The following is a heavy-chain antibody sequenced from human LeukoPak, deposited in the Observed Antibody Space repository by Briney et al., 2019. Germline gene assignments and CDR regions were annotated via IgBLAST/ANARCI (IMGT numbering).Heavy chain of an antibody. Sequence: VKVSCKASGGTFISYVISWVRQAPGQGLEWMGGIIPIFGTANYAQKFQGRVTITADESTSTAYMELSSLRSEDTAVYYCARDIRGGDGYNEGLYYWGQGTLVTVSS. J-gene: IGHJ4*02. D-gene: IGHD5-24*01. CDR2: IIPIFGTA. CDR1: GGTFISYV. V-gene: IGHV1-69*01. CDR3: ARDIRGGDGYNEGLYY.